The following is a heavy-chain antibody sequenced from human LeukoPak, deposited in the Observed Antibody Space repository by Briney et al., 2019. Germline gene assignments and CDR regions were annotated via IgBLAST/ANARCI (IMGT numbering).Heavy chain of an antibody. CDR2: ITGSTRST. J-gene: IGHJ4*02. Sequence: AGGSLRLSCAASGFIFNAYGMSWVRQAPGKGLEWVSSITGSTRSTYYAESMKGRFTISRDNSKNTVYLQMSSLTAEDTAIYYCAKDQLNRFCSGGSCSITHDYWGQGTLVTVSS. D-gene: IGHD2-15*01. CDR3: AKDQLNRFCSGGSCSITHDY. V-gene: IGHV3-23*01. CDR1: GFIFNAYG.